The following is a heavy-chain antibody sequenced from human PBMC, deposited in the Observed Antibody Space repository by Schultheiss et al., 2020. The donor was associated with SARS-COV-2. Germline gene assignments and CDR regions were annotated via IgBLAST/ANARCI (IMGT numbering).Heavy chain of an antibody. CDR3: ARPYDSSGYYYGPDDAFDI. CDR1: GFTFSDFY. V-gene: IGHV3-21*04. J-gene: IGHJ3*02. Sequence: GESLKISCAASGFTFSDFYMNWVRQAPGKGLEWVSSISSSSSYIYYADSVKGRFTISRDNAKNSLYLQMNSLRAEDTAVYYCARPYDSSGYYYGPDDAFDIWGQGTMVTVSS. CDR2: ISSSSSYI. D-gene: IGHD3-22*01.